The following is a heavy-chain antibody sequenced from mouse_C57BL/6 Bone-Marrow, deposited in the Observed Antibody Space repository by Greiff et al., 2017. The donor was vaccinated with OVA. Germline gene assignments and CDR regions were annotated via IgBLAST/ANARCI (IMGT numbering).Heavy chain of an antibody. CDR2: ILPSIGRT. CDR3: ARPGFYYGNSVAY. CDR1: DSEVFPIAY. D-gene: IGHD2-1*01. V-gene: IGHV15-2*01. Sequence: QVQLQQSGSELRSPGSSVKLSCKDFDSEVFPIAYMSWVRQKPGHGFEWIGGILPSIGRTIYGEKFEDKATLDADTLSNTAYLELNSLTSEDSAIYYCARPGFYYGNSVAYWGQGTLVTVSA. J-gene: IGHJ3*01.